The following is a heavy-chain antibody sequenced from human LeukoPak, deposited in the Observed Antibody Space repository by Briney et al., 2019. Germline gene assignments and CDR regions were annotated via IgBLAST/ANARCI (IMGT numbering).Heavy chain of an antibody. CDR2: IYPGDSDT. J-gene: IGHJ5*02. CDR3: ARRVTMVRGVINGWFDP. CDR1: GYSFTSYW. Sequence: GESLKISCKGSGYSFTSYWIGWVRQMPGKGLEWMGIIYPGDSDTRYSPSFQGQVTISADKSISTAYLQWCSLKASDTAMYYCARRVTMVRGVINGWFDPWGQGTLVTVSS. D-gene: IGHD3-10*01. V-gene: IGHV5-51*01.